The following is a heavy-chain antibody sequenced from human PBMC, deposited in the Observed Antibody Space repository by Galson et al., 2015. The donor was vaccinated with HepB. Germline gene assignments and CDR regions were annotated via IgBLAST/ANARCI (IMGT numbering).Heavy chain of an antibody. CDR2: ISAYNGNT. CDR3: ARVSIFGYYFDY. Sequence: SVKVSCKASGYTFTSYAISWVRQAPGQGLEWMGWISAYNGNTNYAQKLQGRVTMTTDTSTSTAYMELRSLRSDDTAVYYCARVSIFGYYFDYWGQGTLVTVSS. V-gene: IGHV1-18*04. D-gene: IGHD3-3*01. CDR1: GYTFTSYA. J-gene: IGHJ4*02.